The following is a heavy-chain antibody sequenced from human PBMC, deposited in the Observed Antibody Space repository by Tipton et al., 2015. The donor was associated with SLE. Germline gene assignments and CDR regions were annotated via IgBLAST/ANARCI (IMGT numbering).Heavy chain of an antibody. J-gene: IGHJ3*02. Sequence: GLVKPSETLSLTCTVSGDSISTATYYWGWIRQPPGKGLEWVGSIHYSGTTYYSPSLKSPVTISVDTSRSQFSLRLKSVTAADTAVYYCARHQSGRGFDIWGQGTLVTVSS. CDR2: IHYSGTT. CDR1: GDSISTATYY. D-gene: IGHD3-10*01. V-gene: IGHV4-39*01. CDR3: ARHQSGRGFDI.